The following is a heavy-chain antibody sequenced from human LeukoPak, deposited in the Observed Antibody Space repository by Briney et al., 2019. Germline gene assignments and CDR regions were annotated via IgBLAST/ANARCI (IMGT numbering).Heavy chain of an antibody. D-gene: IGHD5-24*01. CDR1: GVSISSYY. J-gene: IGHJ6*04. CDR3: ARKDGDV. CDR2: IYYSGNT. V-gene: IGHV4-59*01. Sequence: SETLSLTCTVSGVSISSYYWSWIRQPPGKRLEWVGYIYYSGNTNYNPSLKSRVTMSLDTSKNQFSLKVSSVTAADTAVYYCARKDGDVWGKGTTVTISS.